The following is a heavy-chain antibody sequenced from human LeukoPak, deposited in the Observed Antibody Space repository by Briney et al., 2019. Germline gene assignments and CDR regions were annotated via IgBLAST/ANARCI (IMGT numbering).Heavy chain of an antibody. CDR3: ARSGFYYDSSGYFPTMDY. V-gene: IGHV4-39*07. D-gene: IGHD3-22*01. CDR2: IYYNGTT. Sequence: SETLSLTCTVSGGSISTSTYYWGWIRQPPGKGLQWIVSIYYNGTTYYNPSLKGRVTISVYTSKNQFSLKLSSVTAADTAFYYCARSGFYYDSSGYFPTMDYWGQGTLVTVSS. J-gene: IGHJ4*02. CDR1: GGSISTSTYY.